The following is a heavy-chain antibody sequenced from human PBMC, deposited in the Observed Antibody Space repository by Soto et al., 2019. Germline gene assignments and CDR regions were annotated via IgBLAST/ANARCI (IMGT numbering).Heavy chain of an antibody. CDR1: GYTFTSYY. Sequence: QVQLVQSGAEVKKPGASVKVSCKASGYTFTSYYMHWVRQAPGQGLEWMGIINPSGGSTSYAQKCQCRVTLYRDTSTSTVYMELSCLRSEDTAVYYCARERLTSSIADSSVVSKRDYWGQGTLVTVSS. CDR3: ARERLTSSIADSSVVSKRDY. J-gene: IGHJ4*02. D-gene: IGHD6-6*01. CDR2: INPSGGST. V-gene: IGHV1-46*01.